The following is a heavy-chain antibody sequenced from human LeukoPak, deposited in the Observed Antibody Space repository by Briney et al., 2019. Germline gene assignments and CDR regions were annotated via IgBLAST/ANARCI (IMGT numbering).Heavy chain of an antibody. CDR1: GYTFTGYY. D-gene: IGHD3-10*01. CDR3: AKGYYGSGIILEADY. CDR2: INPNSGGT. V-gene: IGHV1-2*02. Sequence: ASVKVSCKASGYTFTGYYMHWVRQAPGQGLEWMGWINPNSGGTNYAQKFQGRVTMTRDTSISTAYMELSRLRAEDTALYYCAKGYYGSGIILEADYWGQGTLVTVSS. J-gene: IGHJ4*02.